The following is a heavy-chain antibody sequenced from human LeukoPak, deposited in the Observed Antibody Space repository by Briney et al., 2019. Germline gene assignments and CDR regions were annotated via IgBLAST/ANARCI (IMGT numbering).Heavy chain of an antibody. CDR2: INTDGTVT. J-gene: IGHJ4*02. CDR1: GFTFSKYW. D-gene: IGHD6-19*01. CDR3: ATKQWLAPPPDS. V-gene: IGHV3-74*01. Sequence: GGSLRLSCAASGFTFSKYWMLWVRQAPGKGLESVSRINTDGTVTTYADSVKGRFTVSRDNADKPMLLQMNSVRDEDTAVYYCATKQWLAPPPDSWGQGTPVTVSS.